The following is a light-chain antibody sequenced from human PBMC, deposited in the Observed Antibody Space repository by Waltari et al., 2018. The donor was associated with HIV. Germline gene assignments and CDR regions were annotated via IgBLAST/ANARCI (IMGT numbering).Light chain of an antibody. V-gene: IGLV1-47*01. CDR1: SSNIGSNY. CDR2: RNN. J-gene: IGLJ3*02. CDR3: AAWDDSLSGPWV. Sequence: QSVLTQPPSVSGTPGQRVSISCSGSSSNIGSNYVYWYQQLPGTAPKLLIYRNNQRPSGVPDRFSGSKSGTSASLAISGLRSEDAADYYCAAWDDSLSGPWVFGGGTKLTVL.